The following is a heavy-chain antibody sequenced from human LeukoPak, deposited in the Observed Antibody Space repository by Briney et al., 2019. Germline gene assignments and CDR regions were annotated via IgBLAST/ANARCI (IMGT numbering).Heavy chain of an antibody. Sequence: PGGSLRLSCAASGFTFSDYYMSWIRQAPGKGLEWVSYISSSGSTIYYADSEKGRFTISRDNAKNSLYLQMNSLRAEDTAVYYCATSGGATTFEDAFDIWGQGTMVTVSS. CDR2: ISSSGSTI. CDR3: ATSGGATTFEDAFDI. D-gene: IGHD1-26*01. V-gene: IGHV3-11*01. CDR1: GFTFSDYY. J-gene: IGHJ3*02.